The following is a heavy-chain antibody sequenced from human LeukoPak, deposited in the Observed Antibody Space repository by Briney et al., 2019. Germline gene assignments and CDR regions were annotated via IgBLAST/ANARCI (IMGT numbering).Heavy chain of an antibody. V-gene: IGHV7-4-1*02. CDR1: GYTFTSYA. Sequence: GASVKVSCKASGYTFTSYAMNWVRQAPGQGLEWMGWINTNTGNPTYAQGFTGRFVFSLDTSVSTAYLQISSLKAEDTAVYYCARDFSSSNWYWDDTFDIWGQGTMVTVSS. J-gene: IGHJ3*02. CDR2: INTNTGNP. D-gene: IGHD6-13*01. CDR3: ARDFSSSNWYWDDTFDI.